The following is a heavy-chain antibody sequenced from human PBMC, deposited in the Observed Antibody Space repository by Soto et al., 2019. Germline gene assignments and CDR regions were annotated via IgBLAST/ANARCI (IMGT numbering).Heavy chain of an antibody. CDR1: GFTFSSYA. CDR2: ISSYGGST. CDR3: ARDPDSSGYYYFDY. D-gene: IGHD3-22*01. J-gene: IGHJ4*02. V-gene: IGHV3-64*01. Sequence: GGSLRLSCAASGFTFSSYAMHWLRQAPGKGLEYVSAISSYGGSTYYANSVKGRFTISRDNSKNTLYLQMGSLRAEDMAVYYCARDPDSSGYYYFDYWGQGT.